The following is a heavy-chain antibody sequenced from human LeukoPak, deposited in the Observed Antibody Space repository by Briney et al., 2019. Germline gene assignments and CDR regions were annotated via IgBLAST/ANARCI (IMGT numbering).Heavy chain of an antibody. CDR1: GFTFSTSW. CDR2: INQDGSYK. D-gene: IGHD3-3*01. V-gene: IGHV3-7*01. Sequence: GSLRLSCAVSGFTFSTSWMSWVRQAPGKGLEWVANINQDGSYKNYVDSLKGRFTISRDNAKNSLYLQMNSLRAEDTAVYYCATPSGYYPFDYCGQGTLVTVSS. CDR3: ATPSGYYPFDY. J-gene: IGHJ4*02.